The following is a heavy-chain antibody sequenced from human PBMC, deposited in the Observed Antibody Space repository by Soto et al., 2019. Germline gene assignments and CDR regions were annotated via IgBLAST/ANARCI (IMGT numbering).Heavy chain of an antibody. D-gene: IGHD5-18*01. V-gene: IGHV1-69*13. CDR3: ASGGYSSDGFSAFDI. Sequence: SVKVSCKASGGTFSSYAISWVRQAPGQGLEWMGGIIPIFGTANYAQKFQGRVTITADESTSTAYMELSSLRSEDTAVYYCASGGYSSDGFSAFDIWGQGTMVTVSS. CDR1: GGTFSSYA. CDR2: IIPIFGTA. J-gene: IGHJ3*02.